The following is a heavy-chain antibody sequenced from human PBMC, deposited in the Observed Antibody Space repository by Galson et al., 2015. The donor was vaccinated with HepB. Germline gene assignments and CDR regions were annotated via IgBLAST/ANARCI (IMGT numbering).Heavy chain of an antibody. V-gene: IGHV1-18*01. CDR2: ISAYNGNT. J-gene: IGHJ5*02. CDR1: GGTFTSYG. Sequence: SVKVSCKASGGTFTSYGISWVRQAPGQGLEWMGWISAYNGNTNYAQKLQGRVTMTTDTSTSTAYMELRSLRSDDTAVYYCARVSTYYYDSSGYRVRCYFDPWGQGTLVTVSS. D-gene: IGHD3-22*01. CDR3: ARVSTYYYDSSGYRVRCYFDP.